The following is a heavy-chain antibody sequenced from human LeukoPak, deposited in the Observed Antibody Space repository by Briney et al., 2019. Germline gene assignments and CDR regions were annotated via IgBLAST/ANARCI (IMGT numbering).Heavy chain of an antibody. J-gene: IGHJ3*01. V-gene: IGHV3-7*01. CDR2: INQDGSQK. CDR3: VAGHWRARDPFDL. Sequence: GGSLRLSCAASGFTFSIYWMSWVRQAPGKGLEWVANINQDGSQKYYVDSVKGRFTISRDNAKNSFFLQMSSLRAEDTSVYYCVAGHWRARDPFDLWGRGTMVTVSS. D-gene: IGHD1-1*01. CDR1: GFTFSIYW.